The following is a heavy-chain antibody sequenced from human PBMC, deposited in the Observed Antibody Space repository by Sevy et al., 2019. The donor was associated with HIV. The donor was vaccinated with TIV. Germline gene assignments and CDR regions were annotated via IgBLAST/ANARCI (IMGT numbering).Heavy chain of an antibody. V-gene: IGHV1-58*01. CDR1: GFTFTSSA. CDR3: AADRGTMVRGANYYYYGMDV. J-gene: IGHJ6*02. Sequence: ASVKVSCKASGFTFTSSAVQWVRQARGQRLEWIGWIVVGSGNTNYAQKFQERVTITRDMSTSTAYMELSSLRSEDTAVYYCAADRGTMVRGANYYYYGMDVWGQRTTVTVSS. D-gene: IGHD3-10*01. CDR2: IVVGSGNT.